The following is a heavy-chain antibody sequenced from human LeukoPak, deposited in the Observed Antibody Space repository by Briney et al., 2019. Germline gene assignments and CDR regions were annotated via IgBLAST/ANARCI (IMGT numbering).Heavy chain of an antibody. CDR3: ATIFSSGWAKFDY. CDR2: ISYDGSNK. CDR1: GSTFSSYG. D-gene: IGHD6-19*01. J-gene: IGHJ4*02. Sequence: PGGSLRLSCAASGSTFSSYGMHWVRQAPGKGLEWVAVISYDGSNKYYADSVKGRFTISRDNSKNTLYLQMNSLRAEDTAVYYCATIFSSGWAKFDYWGQGTLVTVSS. V-gene: IGHV3-30*03.